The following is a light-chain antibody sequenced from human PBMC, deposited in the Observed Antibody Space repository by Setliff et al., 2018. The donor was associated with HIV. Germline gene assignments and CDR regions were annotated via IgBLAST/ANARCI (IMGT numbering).Light chain of an antibody. J-gene: IGLJ1*01. CDR3: FSYTNTDTFV. Sequence: QSVLSQPASVSGSPGQPITISCTGTPSDVGGFTLVSWYQKYPDRVPKLIIYDVSKRPSRVSDRFSGSKSANTASLTISGLQAEDEADYFCFSYTNTDTFVFGTGTKVTVL. CDR2: DVS. CDR1: PSDVGGFTL. V-gene: IGLV2-23*02.